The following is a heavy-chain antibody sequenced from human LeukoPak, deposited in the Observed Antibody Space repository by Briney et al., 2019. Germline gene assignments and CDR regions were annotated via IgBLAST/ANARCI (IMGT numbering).Heavy chain of an antibody. J-gene: IGHJ4*02. CDR2: IYYSGST. Sequence: PSETLSLTCTVSGGSISNYYWCWIRQPPGKGLEWIGYIYYSGSTNYNPSLRSRVTMSVDTSKNQFSLNLSSVTAADTAVYYCARVASWPTGTDYWGQGTLVTVSS. V-gene: IGHV4-59*01. D-gene: IGHD1-1*01. CDR1: GGSISNYY. CDR3: ARVASWPTGTDY.